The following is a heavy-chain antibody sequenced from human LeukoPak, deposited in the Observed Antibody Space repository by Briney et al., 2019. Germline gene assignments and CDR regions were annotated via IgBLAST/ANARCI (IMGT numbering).Heavy chain of an antibody. J-gene: IGHJ3*02. Sequence: GASVKVSCTASGYTFTGYYMHWVRQAPGQGLEWMGWINPNSGGTNYAQKFQGRVTMTRDTSISTAYMELSRLRSDDTAVYYCARDLGGGTGPFDIWGQGTMVTVSS. CDR3: ARDLGGGTGPFDI. CDR1: GYTFTGYY. CDR2: INPNSGGT. V-gene: IGHV1-2*02. D-gene: IGHD2-15*01.